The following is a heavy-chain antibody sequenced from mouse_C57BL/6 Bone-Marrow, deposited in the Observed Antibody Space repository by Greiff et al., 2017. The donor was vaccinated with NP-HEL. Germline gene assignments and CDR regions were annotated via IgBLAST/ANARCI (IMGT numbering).Heavy chain of an antibody. J-gene: IGHJ1*03. CDR2: IYPGDGDT. V-gene: IGHV1-82*01. Sequence: QVQLQQSGPELVKPGASVKISCKASGYAFSSSWMNWVKQRPGKGLEWIGRIYPGDGDTNYNGKFKGKATLTADKSSSTAYMQLSSLTSEDSAVYFCAGYYVDFDVWGTGTTVTVSS. D-gene: IGHD1-1*02. CDR1: GYAFSSSW. CDR3: AGYYVDFDV.